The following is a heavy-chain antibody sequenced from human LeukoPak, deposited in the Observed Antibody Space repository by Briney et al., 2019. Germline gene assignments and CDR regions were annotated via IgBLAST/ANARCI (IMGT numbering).Heavy chain of an antibody. CDR1: GFTFSSYW. J-gene: IGHJ4*02. D-gene: IGHD3-16*02. V-gene: IGHV3-7*03. Sequence: GGSLRLSCAASGFTFSSYWMSWVRQAPGKGLEWVANIKQDGSEKYYVDSVKGRFTISRDNAKNSLYLQMNSLRAEDTAVYYCARAAYYYVWGSYRYIDYFDYWGQGTLVTVSS. CDR3: ARAAYYYVWGSYRYIDYFDY. CDR2: IKQDGSEK.